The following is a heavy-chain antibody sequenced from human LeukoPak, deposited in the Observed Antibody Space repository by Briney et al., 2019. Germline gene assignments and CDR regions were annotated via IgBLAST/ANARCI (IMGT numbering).Heavy chain of an antibody. J-gene: IGHJ6*03. D-gene: IGHD4-23*01. CDR2: IYTSGST. CDR3: ARRGMTTVAKGVGLDYYYYMDV. Sequence: SESLSLTCTVSGGSISSYYWGWIRQPPGKGLEWIGYIYTSGSTNYNPSLKSRVTISVDTSKNQFSLKLSSVTAADTAVYYCARRGMTTVAKGVGLDYYYYMDVWGKGTTVTVSS. CDR1: GGSISSYY. V-gene: IGHV4-4*09.